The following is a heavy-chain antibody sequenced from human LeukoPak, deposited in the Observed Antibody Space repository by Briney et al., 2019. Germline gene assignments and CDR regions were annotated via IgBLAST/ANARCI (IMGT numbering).Heavy chain of an antibody. V-gene: IGHV3-30-3*01. Sequence: GGSLRLSCAASGFAFSSYAMHWVRQAPGKGLEWVAAISYDGSSEYYADFVKGRFTISRDNSKNTLYLQMNTLRAEDTAVFHCASTNYRGGTTGYNWLDPWGQGTLVTVSS. CDR3: ASTNYRGGTTGYNWLDP. CDR1: GFAFSSYA. CDR2: ISYDGSSE. J-gene: IGHJ5*02. D-gene: IGHD2-15*01.